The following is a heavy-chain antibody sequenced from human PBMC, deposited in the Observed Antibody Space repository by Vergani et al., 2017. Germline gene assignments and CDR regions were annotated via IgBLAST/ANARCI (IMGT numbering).Heavy chain of an antibody. CDR3: ARGRKWELYA. J-gene: IGHJ5*02. Sequence: QLQLQESGPGLVKPSETLSLTCTVSGGSISSSSYYWGWIRQPPGKGLEWIGYIYHSGSTYYNPSLKSRVTISVDRSKNQFSLKLSSVTAADTAVYYCARGRKWELYAWGQGTLVTVSS. CDR2: IYHSGST. D-gene: IGHD1-26*01. V-gene: IGHV4-39*07. CDR1: GGSISSSSYY.